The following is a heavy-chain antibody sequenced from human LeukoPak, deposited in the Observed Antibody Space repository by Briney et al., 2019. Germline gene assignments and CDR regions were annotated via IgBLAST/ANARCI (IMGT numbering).Heavy chain of an antibody. CDR1: GYSISSGYY. CDR2: IYHSGST. Sequence: SETLSLTCAVSGYSISSGYYWGWIRQPPGKGLERIGSIYHSGSTYYNPSLKSRVTISVDTSKNQFSLKLSSVTAADTAVYYCARGLLADYWGQGTLVTVSS. D-gene: IGHD3-3*02. J-gene: IGHJ4*02. V-gene: IGHV4-38-2*01. CDR3: ARGLLADY.